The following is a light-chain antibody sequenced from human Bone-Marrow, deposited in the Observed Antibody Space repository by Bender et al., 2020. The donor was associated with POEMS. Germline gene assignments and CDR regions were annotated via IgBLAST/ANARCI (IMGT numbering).Light chain of an antibody. V-gene: IGLV3-1*01. CDR1: NLGNKY. CDR3: AAWNDGLSGPGV. J-gene: IGLJ3*02. Sequence: SYELTQPPSVSVSPGQTASISCSGDNLGNKYACWYQQKPGQSPVLVIYQDTMRPSGVPERFSASKSGTSASLAISGLRSEDEATYYCAAWNDGLSGPGVFGGGTKVTVL. CDR2: QDT.